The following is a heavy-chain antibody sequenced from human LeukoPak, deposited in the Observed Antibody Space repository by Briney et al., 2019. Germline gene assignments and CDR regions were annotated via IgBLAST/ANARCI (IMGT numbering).Heavy chain of an antibody. V-gene: IGHV3-9*01. CDR1: GFTFDDYA. J-gene: IGHJ4*02. Sequence: GRSLRLSCAASGFTFDDYAMHWVRQAPGKGLEWVSGISWNSGSISYADSVKGRFTISRDNAKNSLYLQMNSLRAEDTALYYCAKVAAAGAFDYWGQGTLVTVSS. CDR2: ISWNSGSI. CDR3: AKVAAAGAFDY. D-gene: IGHD6-13*01.